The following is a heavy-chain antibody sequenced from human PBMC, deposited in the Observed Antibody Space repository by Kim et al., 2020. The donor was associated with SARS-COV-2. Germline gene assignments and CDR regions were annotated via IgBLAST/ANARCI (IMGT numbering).Heavy chain of an antibody. J-gene: IGHJ6*03. D-gene: IGHD3-3*01. V-gene: IGHV4-34*01. CDR3: ARPIFGGAYSHVMDV. Sequence: SLKSRVTISIDMSKRQFSLKLASVTTADTAVYYCARPIFGGAYSHVMDVWGKGTTVTVSS.